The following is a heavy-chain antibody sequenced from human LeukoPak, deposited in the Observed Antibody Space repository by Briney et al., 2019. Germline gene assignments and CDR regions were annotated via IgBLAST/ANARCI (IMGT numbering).Heavy chain of an antibody. CDR1: GGLISISTYY. CDR3: ARGLGSYYYYYYYMDV. Sequence: SETLSLTCTVSGGLISISTYYWSWIRQPPGKGLEWIGEINHSGSTNYNPSLKSRVTISVDTSKNQFSLKLSSVTAADTAVYYCARGLGSYYYYYYYMDVWGKGTTVTVSS. J-gene: IGHJ6*03. D-gene: IGHD2-15*01. V-gene: IGHV4-39*07. CDR2: INHSGST.